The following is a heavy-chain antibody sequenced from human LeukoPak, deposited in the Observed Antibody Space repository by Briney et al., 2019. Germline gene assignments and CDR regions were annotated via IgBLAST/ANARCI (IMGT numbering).Heavy chain of an antibody. CDR1: GFTFSSYA. J-gene: IGHJ4*02. V-gene: IGHV3-30-3*01. D-gene: IGHD2-2*01. CDR3: ARDFWDDIVVVPAALYYFDY. CDR2: ISYDGSNK. Sequence: GGSLRLSCAASGFTFSSYAMPWVRQAPGKGLEWVAVISYDGSNKYYADSVKGRFTISRDNSKNTLYLQMNSLRAEDTAVYYCARDFWDDIVVVPAALYYFDYWGQGTLVTVSS.